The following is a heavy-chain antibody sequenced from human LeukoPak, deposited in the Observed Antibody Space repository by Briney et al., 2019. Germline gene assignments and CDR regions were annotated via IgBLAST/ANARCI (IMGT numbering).Heavy chain of an antibody. CDR3: ARRYSSGWYADY. CDR1: GYTFTSYG. V-gene: IGHV1-18*01. Sequence: ASVKVSCKASGYTFTSYGISWVRQAPGQGLEWMGWISAYNGNTNYAQKLLGRVTMTTDTSTSTAYMELRSLRSDDTAVYYCARRYSSGWYADYWGQGTLVTVSS. D-gene: IGHD6-19*01. CDR2: ISAYNGNT. J-gene: IGHJ4*02.